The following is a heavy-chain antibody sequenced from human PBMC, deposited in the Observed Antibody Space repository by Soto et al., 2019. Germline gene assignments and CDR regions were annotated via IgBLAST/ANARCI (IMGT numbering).Heavy chain of an antibody. CDR2: INPNSGGT. J-gene: IGHJ6*02. V-gene: IGHV1-2*04. D-gene: IGHD3-22*01. CDR3: ARGFTTHYYYYYGMDV. Sequence: ASVKVSCKASGYTFTGYYMHWVRQAPGQGLEWMGWINPNSGGTNYAQKFQGWVTMTRDTSISTAYMELSRLRSDDTVVYYCARGFTTHYYYYYGMDVWGQGTTVTVS. CDR1: GYTFTGYY.